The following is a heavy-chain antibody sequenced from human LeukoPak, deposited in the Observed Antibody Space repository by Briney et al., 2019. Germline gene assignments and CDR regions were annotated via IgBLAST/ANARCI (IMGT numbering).Heavy chain of an antibody. D-gene: IGHD1-7*01. CDR3: VRVGNYREFDY. Sequence: GGSLRLSCAASGFTFSNYGLHWVRQAPGKGLEYVSAISSNGDATFYANSVKGRFTISRDNSKNTLYLQMGSLRAEDMAVYYCVRVGNYREFDYWGQGTLVTVSS. CDR2: ISSNGDAT. CDR1: GFTFSNYG. V-gene: IGHV3-64*01. J-gene: IGHJ4*02.